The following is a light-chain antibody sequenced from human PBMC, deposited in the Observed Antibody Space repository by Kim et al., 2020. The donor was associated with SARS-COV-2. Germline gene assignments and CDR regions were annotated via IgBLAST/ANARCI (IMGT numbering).Light chain of an antibody. J-gene: IGLJ3*02. Sequence: GQRVTVSCSGSSSNVGRQFVNWYQQLPGTATKVFIYNDNQRPSGVPDRFSGSRSGTSDSLAISGLQSEDEADYYCATWDVTLNGWVFGGGTQLTVL. CDR2: NDN. CDR1: SSNVGRQF. CDR3: ATWDVTLNGWV. V-gene: IGLV1-44*01.